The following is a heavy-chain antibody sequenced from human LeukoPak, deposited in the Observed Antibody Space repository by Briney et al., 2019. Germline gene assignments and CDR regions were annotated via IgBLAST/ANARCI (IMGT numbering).Heavy chain of an antibody. CDR3: ARRIAVAGDFDY. Sequence: SETLSLTCTVSGGSISSSSYYWSWIRQPPGKGLEWIGEINHSGSTNYNPSLKSRVTISVDTSKNQFSLKLSSVTAADTAVYYCARRIAVAGDFDYWSQGTLVTVSS. J-gene: IGHJ4*02. V-gene: IGHV4-39*07. D-gene: IGHD6-19*01. CDR2: INHSGST. CDR1: GGSISSSSYY.